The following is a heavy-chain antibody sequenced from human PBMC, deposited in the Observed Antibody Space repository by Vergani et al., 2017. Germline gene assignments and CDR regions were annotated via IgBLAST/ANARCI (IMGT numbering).Heavy chain of an antibody. V-gene: IGHV3-30-3*01. J-gene: IGHJ4*02. CDR2: ISYDGSNK. CDR1: GFTFCSYA. D-gene: IGHD4-23*01. CDR3: ARXLYYGGNSAGSLGY. Sequence: QVQLVESGGGVVQPGRSLILSCAASGFTFCSYAMHWVRQALGKGLEWVAVISYDGSNKYYADSGKGRFTISRDNSKNTLYLQMNSLRAEDTAVYYCARXLYYGGNSAGSLGYWGQGTLVTVSS.